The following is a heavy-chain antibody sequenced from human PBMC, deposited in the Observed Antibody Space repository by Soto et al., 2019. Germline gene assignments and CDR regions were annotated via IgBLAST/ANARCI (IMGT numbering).Heavy chain of an antibody. CDR2: INHSGST. Sequence: SETLSLTCAVYGGSFSGYYWSWIRQPPGKGLEWIGEINHSGSTNYNPPLKSRVTISVDTSKNQFSLKLSSVTAADTAVYYCARKEKGGPYYDFWSGYPTPSTWFDPWGQGTLVTVSS. J-gene: IGHJ5*02. CDR1: GGSFSGYY. D-gene: IGHD3-3*01. CDR3: ARKEKGGPYYDFWSGYPTPSTWFDP. V-gene: IGHV4-34*01.